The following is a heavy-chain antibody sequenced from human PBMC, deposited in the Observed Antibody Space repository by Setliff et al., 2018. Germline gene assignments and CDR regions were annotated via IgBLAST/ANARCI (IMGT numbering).Heavy chain of an antibody. CDR1: GYSIRSDYY. J-gene: IGHJ6*02. V-gene: IGHV4-38-2*01. D-gene: IGHD5-18*01. Sequence: SETLSLTCAVYGYSIRSDYYWGWIRQPPGKGLEWIGSLYHTGSTDYNPSLNSRVTISVDTSKNQFSLKLTSVTAADTAVYYCARGDRWGYSYGPYYYGMDVWGQGTTVTVSS. CDR2: LYHTGST. CDR3: ARGDRWGYSYGPYYYGMDV.